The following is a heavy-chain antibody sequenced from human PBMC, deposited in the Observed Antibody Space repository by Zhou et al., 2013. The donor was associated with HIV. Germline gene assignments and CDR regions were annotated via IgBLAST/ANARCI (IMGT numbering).Heavy chain of an antibody. D-gene: IGHD5-12*01. Sequence: QVQLVQSGAEVKKPGASVKVSCKASGYTFTGYYIHWVRQAPGQGLEWMGWINPNSGDTNYAQKFQGRVTMTRDTSISTAYMELNRLRSDDTAMYYCGRDGEVATIRGLYYYGMDVWGQRDRRSPSP. CDR2: INPNSGDT. CDR1: GYTFTGYY. CDR3: GRDGEVATIRGLYYYGMDV. J-gene: IGHJ6*02. V-gene: IGHV1-2*02.